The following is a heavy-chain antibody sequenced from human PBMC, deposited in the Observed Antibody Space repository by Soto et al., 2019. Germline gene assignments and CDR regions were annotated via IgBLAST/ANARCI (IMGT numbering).Heavy chain of an antibody. D-gene: IGHD2-2*01. CDR2: IHSSGST. J-gene: IGHJ6*03. CDR1: GVSISKSSYY. CDR3: ARLVIVPAAMSDYYMDV. Sequence: QLQMEESGPGLVKPSETLSLSCTVSGVSISKSSYYWGWIRQPPGRGLEWIGSIHSSGSTSYTPSLKNRVTISVDPSMNQFSLRLNSVAAADTAVYYCARLVIVPAAMSDYYMDVWGKGATVTVSS. V-gene: IGHV4-39*01.